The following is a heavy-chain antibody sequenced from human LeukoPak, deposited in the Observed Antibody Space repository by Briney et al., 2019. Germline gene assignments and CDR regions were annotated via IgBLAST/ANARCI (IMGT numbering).Heavy chain of an antibody. D-gene: IGHD5-12*01. J-gene: IGHJ4*02. CDR3: ARNENSGWGYFNY. CDR2: ISYDGSNK. V-gene: IGHV3-30*03. CDR1: GFTFSSFS. Sequence: GRSLRLSCAATGFTFSSFSMHWVRQAPGKGLEWVAVISYDGSNKYYADSVKGRFTISRDNSKDTLYLQMNSLRAEDTAVYYCARNENSGWGYFNYWGQGTLVTVSS.